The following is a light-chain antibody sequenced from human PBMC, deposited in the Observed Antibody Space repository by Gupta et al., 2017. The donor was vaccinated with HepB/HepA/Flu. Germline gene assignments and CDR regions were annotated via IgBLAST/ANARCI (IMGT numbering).Light chain of an antibody. CDR3: CSYAGSYTLV. V-gene: IGLV2-11*01. CDR1: SSDVGGYNY. CDR2: DVS. J-gene: IGLJ2*01. Sequence: QSALTQPRSVSGSPGQSVTISRTGTSSDVGGYNYVSWYQQHPGKAHQLMIYDVSKRTAGAPDRSSGSKAGNTASLTISGRQAEEDADYYCCSYAGSYTLVFGGGTKLTVL.